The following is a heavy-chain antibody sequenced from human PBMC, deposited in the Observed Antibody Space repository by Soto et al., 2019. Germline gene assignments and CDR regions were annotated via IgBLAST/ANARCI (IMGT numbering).Heavy chain of an antibody. J-gene: IGHJ6*02. CDR2: IKQDGSEK. CDR1: GFTFSSYW. CDR3: ARFVMSTYSSGWNYYHSYGMDV. Sequence: GGSLRLSCAASGFTFSSYWMSWVRQAPGKGLEWVANIKQDGSEKYYVDSVKGRFTISRDNAKNSLYLQMNSLRAEDTAVYYCARFVMSTYSSGWNYYHSYGMDVWGQGPTGTVS. D-gene: IGHD6-19*01. V-gene: IGHV3-7*01.